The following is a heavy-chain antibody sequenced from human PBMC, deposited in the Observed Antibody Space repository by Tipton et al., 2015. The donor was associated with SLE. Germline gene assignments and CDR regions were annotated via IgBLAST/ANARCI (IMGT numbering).Heavy chain of an antibody. V-gene: IGHV4-38-2*02. Sequence: LRLSCTVSGYSISSGYYWGWIRQPPGKGLEWIGSIYHSGSTYYNPSLKSRVTISVDTSKNQFSLKLSSVTAADTAVYYCARVGGGATINLDYWGQGTLVTVSS. CDR3: ARVGGGATINLDY. CDR2: IYHSGST. D-gene: IGHD5-24*01. CDR1: GYSISSGYY. J-gene: IGHJ4*02.